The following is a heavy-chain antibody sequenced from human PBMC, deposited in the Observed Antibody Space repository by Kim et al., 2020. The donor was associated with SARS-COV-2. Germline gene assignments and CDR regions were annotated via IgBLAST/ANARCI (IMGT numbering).Heavy chain of an antibody. D-gene: IGHD3-10*01. J-gene: IGHJ6*01. Sequence: SETLSLTCAVYGGSFSGCYWCWSLQPPPKGLLWIGGDNHRGSTNYNPSLHSRLTISSDKSTNQLSPMLSSVTAAATTAYYCSRGTDGFGALSFFVCIYY. V-gene: IGHV4-34*01. CDR3: SRGTDGFGALSFFVCIYY. CDR2: DNHRGST. CDR1: GGSFSGCY.